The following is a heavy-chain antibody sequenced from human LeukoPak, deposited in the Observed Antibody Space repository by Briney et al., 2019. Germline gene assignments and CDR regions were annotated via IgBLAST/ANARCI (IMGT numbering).Heavy chain of an antibody. Sequence: GGSLRLSCAASGFTFSSYAMSWVRQAPGKGLEWVSYISTTGSSIYYADSVKGRFTISRDNVKNLLYLQMNSLRAEDTAVYYCARVQRGIAVALDYWGQGTLATVSS. CDR1: GFTFSSYA. V-gene: IGHV3-48*03. D-gene: IGHD6-19*01. CDR2: ISTTGSSI. CDR3: ARVQRGIAVALDY. J-gene: IGHJ4*02.